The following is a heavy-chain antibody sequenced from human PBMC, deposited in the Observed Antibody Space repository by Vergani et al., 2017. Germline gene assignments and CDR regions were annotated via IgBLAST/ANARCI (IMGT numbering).Heavy chain of an antibody. Sequence: QVQLQESGPGLVKPSETLSLTCTVSGGSISSYYWSWIRQPPGKGLEWIGYIYYSGSTNYNPSLKSRVTISVDTSKNQFSLKLSAVTAADTAVYYCARDHYGAGNGFDPWGQGTLVTVSS. D-gene: IGHD3-10*01. CDR2: IYYSGST. V-gene: IGHV4-59*01. J-gene: IGHJ5*02. CDR3: ARDHYGAGNGFDP. CDR1: GGSISSYY.